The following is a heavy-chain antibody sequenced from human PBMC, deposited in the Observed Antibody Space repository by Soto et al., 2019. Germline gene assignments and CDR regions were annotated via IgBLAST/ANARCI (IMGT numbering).Heavy chain of an antibody. V-gene: IGHV4-31*03. CDR2: IYYSGST. J-gene: IGHJ4*02. Sequence: SETLSLTCTVSGGSISSGGYYCSWIRQHPGKGLEWIGYIYYSGSTYYNPSLKSRVTISVDTSKNQFSLKLSSVTAADTAVYYCARGNYDSSGYPDYWGQGTLVTVSS. CDR1: GGSISSGGYY. CDR3: ARGNYDSSGYPDY. D-gene: IGHD3-22*01.